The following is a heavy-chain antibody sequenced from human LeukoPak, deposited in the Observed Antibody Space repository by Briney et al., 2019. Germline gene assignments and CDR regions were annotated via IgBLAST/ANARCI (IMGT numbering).Heavy chain of an antibody. Sequence: GGSLRLSCSASGFSFSSYAMHWVRQVPGKGLEYVSTISSNGGSTYYVDSVKGRFTISRDNSKNTLYLHMNSLRAEDTAVYYCARETPYYSDTSGYWGYWGQGTLVTVSS. CDR3: ARETPYYSDTSGYWGY. CDR1: GFSFSSYA. J-gene: IGHJ4*02. CDR2: ISSNGGST. D-gene: IGHD3-22*01. V-gene: IGHV3-64*04.